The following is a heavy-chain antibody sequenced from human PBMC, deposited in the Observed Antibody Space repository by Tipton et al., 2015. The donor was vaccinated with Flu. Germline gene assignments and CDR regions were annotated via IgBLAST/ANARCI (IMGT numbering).Heavy chain of an antibody. CDR2: IDFSGST. CDR1: GDSVSNSDYY. Sequence: TLSLTCTVSGDSVSNSDYYWIWIRQEPGKGLEWIGHIDFSGSTHYNPSLKSRLTISIDTSKNQFSLRLNGVTGADTAVYYCAREGPYFYGMDVWGQGTTVTVSS. J-gene: IGHJ6*02. CDR3: AREGPYFYGMDV. V-gene: IGHV4-31*03.